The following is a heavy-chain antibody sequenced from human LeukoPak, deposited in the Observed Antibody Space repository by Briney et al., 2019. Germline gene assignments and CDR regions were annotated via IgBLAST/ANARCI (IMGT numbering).Heavy chain of an antibody. J-gene: IGHJ4*02. CDR3: AREILGGFNPGAY. D-gene: IGHD1-14*01. CDR1: LDSTTSNF. V-gene: IGHV4-4*02. CDR2: IHRSGSP. Sequence: SETLSLTCTVSLDSTTSNFWSWVRQLPGKGLEWIGEIHRSGSPNYNPSLQSRVTISIDRSRNQIALELSSVTAADTAVYYCAREILGGFNPGAYWGQGTLVTVSS.